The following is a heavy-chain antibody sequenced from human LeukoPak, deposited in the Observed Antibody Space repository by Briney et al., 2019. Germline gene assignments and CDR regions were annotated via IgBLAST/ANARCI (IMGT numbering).Heavy chain of an antibody. Sequence: ASVKVSCKASGYTFSGYYIHWVRQAPGQGLEWMGWINPNSGDTNYAQKFQGRVSMTRDTSISTAYMELSRLRSDDTAVYYCARLKVDGDSFLPWGQGTLVTVSS. D-gene: IGHD2-15*01. CDR2: INPNSGDT. J-gene: IGHJ5*02. CDR3: ARLKVDGDSFLP. V-gene: IGHV1-2*02. CDR1: GYTFSGYY.